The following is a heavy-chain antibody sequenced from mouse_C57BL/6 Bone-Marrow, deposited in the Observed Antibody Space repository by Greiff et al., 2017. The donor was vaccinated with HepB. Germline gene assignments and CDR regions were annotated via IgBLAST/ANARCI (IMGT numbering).Heavy chain of an antibody. CDR1: GYTFTSYW. D-gene: IGHD5-1*01. V-gene: IGHV1-69*01. J-gene: IGHJ2*01. Sequence: VKLMESGAELVMPGASVKLSCKASGYTFTSYWMHWVKQRPGQGLEWIGEIDPSDSYTNYNQKFKGKSTLTVDKSSSTAYMQLSSLTSEDSAVYYCARCGSNYFDYWGQGTTLTVSS. CDR3: ARCGSNYFDY. CDR2: IDPSDSYT.